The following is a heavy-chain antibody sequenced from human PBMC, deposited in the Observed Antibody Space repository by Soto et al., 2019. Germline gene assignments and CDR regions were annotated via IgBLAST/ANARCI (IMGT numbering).Heavy chain of an antibody. Sequence: QVQLQQWGAGLLKPSETLSLTCAVYGGSFSGYYWSWIRQPPGKGLEWIGEINHSGSTIYNPSLKSRVTISVDTSKNQFSLKLSSVTAADTAVYYCARAPSGYDYFGYYYYYMDVWGKGTTVTVSS. J-gene: IGHJ6*03. CDR1: GGSFSGYY. D-gene: IGHD5-12*01. V-gene: IGHV4-34*01. CDR2: INHSGST. CDR3: ARAPSGYDYFGYYYYYMDV.